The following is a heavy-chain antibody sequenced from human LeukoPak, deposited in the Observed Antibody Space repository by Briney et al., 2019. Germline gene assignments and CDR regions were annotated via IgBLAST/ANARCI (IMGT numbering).Heavy chain of an antibody. CDR2: FDPEDGET. V-gene: IGHV1-24*01. CDR1: GYTLTELS. D-gene: IGHD1-7*01. Sequence: GPPVKVSCKVSGYTLTELSMHWVRQAPGKGLEWMGGFDPEDGETIYAQKFQGRVTMTEDTSTDTAYMELSSLRSEDTAVYYCATESRKSWNYLVDYMDVWGKGTTVTVSS. CDR3: ATESRKSWNYLVDYMDV. J-gene: IGHJ6*03.